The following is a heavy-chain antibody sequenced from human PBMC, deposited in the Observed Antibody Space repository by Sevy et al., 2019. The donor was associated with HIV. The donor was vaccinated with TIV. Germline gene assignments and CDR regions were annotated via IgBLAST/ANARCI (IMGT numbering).Heavy chain of an antibody. J-gene: IGHJ6*02. CDR1: GFTFSSYP. CDR3: ARGLAALPGYYYGMDV. CDR2: MSYDGSNK. V-gene: IGHV3-30*09. D-gene: IGHD6-6*01. Sequence: GGSLRLSCAASGFTFSSYPMNWVRQAPGKGLEWVAVMSYDGSNKYFANFVKGRFAVSRDNSTNTLYLQMSSRRAEDTAVYYCARGLAALPGYYYGMDVWGLGTTVTVSS.